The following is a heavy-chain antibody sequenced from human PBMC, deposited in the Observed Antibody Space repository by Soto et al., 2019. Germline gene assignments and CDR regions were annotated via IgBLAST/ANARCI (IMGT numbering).Heavy chain of an antibody. J-gene: IGHJ4*02. Sequence: QITLKESGPTLVKPTQTLTLTCTFSGFSLSTRGVGVGWIRQPPGMALEWLALIYWDDDKRYSPSLKSRLNITKDTSKTQVVLTMTHMDPGDTATYYCARGGWTTYYSPFFDYWGQGTLVTVSS. CDR1: GFSLSTRGVG. CDR3: ARGGWTTYYSPFFDY. CDR2: IYWDDDK. V-gene: IGHV2-5*02. D-gene: IGHD3-10*01.